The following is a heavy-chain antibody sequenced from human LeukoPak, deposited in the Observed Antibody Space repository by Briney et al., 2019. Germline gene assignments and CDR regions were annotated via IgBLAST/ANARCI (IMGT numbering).Heavy chain of an antibody. Sequence: ASVKVSCKASGGPFSSYAISWVRQAPGQGLEWMGWMNLNTGNTGYAQKFQGRVTMTWDNSLSTAYMELGSLRSEDTAVYFCARGDYDVLTGYHDAFDVWGQGTMVTVSS. J-gene: IGHJ3*01. CDR2: MNLNTGNT. CDR3: ARGDYDVLTGYHDAFDV. V-gene: IGHV1-8*02. CDR1: GGPFSSYA. D-gene: IGHD3-9*01.